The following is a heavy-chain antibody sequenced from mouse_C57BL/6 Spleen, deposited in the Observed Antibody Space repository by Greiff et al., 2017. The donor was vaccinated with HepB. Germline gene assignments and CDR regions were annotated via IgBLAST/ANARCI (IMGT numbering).Heavy chain of an antibody. Sequence: EVMLVESGEGLVKPGGSLKLSCAASGFTFSSYAMSWVRQTPEKRLEWVAYISSGGDYIYYADTVKGRFTISRDNARNTLYLQMSSLKSEDTAMYYCTRDAYYYGSSPYYFDYWGQGTTLTVSS. CDR2: ISSGGDYI. D-gene: IGHD1-1*01. CDR1: GFTFSSYA. J-gene: IGHJ2*01. CDR3: TRDAYYYGSSPYYFDY. V-gene: IGHV5-9-1*02.